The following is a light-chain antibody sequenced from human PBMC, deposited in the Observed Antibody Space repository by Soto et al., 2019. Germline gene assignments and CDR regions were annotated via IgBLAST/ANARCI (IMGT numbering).Light chain of an antibody. CDR1: QSVLSSSNNKIC. CDR2: WAS. J-gene: IGKJ1*01. V-gene: IGKV4-1*01. Sequence: DIVMTQSPDSLAVSLGERATINCKSSQSVLSSSNNKICLAWYQQKSGQPPKLLIYWASTRESGVPDRFSGSGSGTDFTLTISSLQAEDVAAYYCQHYYSIPWTFGQGTRVEIK. CDR3: QHYYSIPWT.